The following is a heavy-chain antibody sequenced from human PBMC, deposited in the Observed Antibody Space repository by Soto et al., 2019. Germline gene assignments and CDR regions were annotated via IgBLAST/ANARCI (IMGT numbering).Heavy chain of an antibody. J-gene: IGHJ5*02. Sequence: QVQLQETGPGLVKPSETLSLTCTVSGASVSGYYWSWIRQTPGKGLEWIGNIHNSRASKYNPSLKSRVTISLDTSKNEFSLKIGSVTTADTAVYYCARGPQWLRSDNWFDPWGQGNLVTVSS. V-gene: IGHV4-59*02. CDR2: IHNSRAS. CDR3: ARGPQWLRSDNWFDP. CDR1: GASVSGYY. D-gene: IGHD5-12*01.